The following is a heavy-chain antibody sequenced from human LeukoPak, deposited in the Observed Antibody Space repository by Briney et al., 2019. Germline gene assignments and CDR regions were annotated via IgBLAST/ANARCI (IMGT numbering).Heavy chain of an antibody. CDR1: GYTFTSYG. D-gene: IGHD6-19*01. J-gene: IGHJ5*02. CDR3: ARAVGSGWYDL. CDR2: INPNSGGT. Sequence: GASVKVSCKASGYTFTSYGISWVRQAPGQGLEWMGWINPNSGGTNYAQKFQGRVTMTRNTSISTAYMELSRLRSDDTAVYYCARAVGSGWYDLWGQGTLVTVSS. V-gene: IGHV1-2*02.